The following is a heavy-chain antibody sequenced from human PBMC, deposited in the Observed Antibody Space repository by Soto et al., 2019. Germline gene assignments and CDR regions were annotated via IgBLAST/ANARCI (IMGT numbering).Heavy chain of an antibody. CDR2: ASARNTNT. V-gene: IGHV3-23*01. CDR3: AKDVTSHGPRGYSSSWYGWFDP. J-gene: IGHJ5*02. Sequence: EVQLLESGGGLVQPGGSLRLSCAASGFTFSSHVMSWVRQAPGRGLEWVAAASARNTNTYYADSVKGRFTISRDNSKSTVNLQLASLRVEDTAVYHCAKDVTSHGPRGYSSSWYGWFDPWGQGTLVVVSS. D-gene: IGHD6-13*01. CDR1: GFTFSSHV.